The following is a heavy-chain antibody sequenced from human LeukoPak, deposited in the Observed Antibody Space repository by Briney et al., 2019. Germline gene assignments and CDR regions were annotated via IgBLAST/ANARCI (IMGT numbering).Heavy chain of an antibody. CDR3: ARLWSMRGSGSYWGGDY. Sequence: SETLSLTCAVSGGSISSSNWWSWVRQPPGKGLEWIGEIYHSGSTNYNPSLKSRVTISVDKSKNQFSLKLSSVTAADTAVYYCARLWSMRGSGSYWGGDYWGQGTLVTVSS. D-gene: IGHD3-10*01. V-gene: IGHV4-4*02. CDR2: IYHSGST. J-gene: IGHJ4*02. CDR1: GGSISSSNW.